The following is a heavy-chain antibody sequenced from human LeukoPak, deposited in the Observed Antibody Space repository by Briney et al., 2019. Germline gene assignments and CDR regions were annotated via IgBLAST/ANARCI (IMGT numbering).Heavy chain of an antibody. Sequence: GGSLRLSCAASGFTFSISAMSWVRQAPGKGLEWVSAISGSGGSTYYADSVKGRFTISGDNSKNTLYLHMNSLRAEDTAVYYCAKDRQWLAYFDYWGQGTLVTVSS. V-gene: IGHV3-23*01. D-gene: IGHD6-19*01. J-gene: IGHJ4*02. CDR3: AKDRQWLAYFDY. CDR2: ISGSGGST. CDR1: GFTFSISA.